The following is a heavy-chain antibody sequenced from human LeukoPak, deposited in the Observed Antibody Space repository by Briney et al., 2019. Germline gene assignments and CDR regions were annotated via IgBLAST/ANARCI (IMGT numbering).Heavy chain of an antibody. CDR3: ARRYGELGATFDY. Sequence: SETLSLTCTVSGGSISSGGYYWSWIRQNPGKGLEWIGYISYSGSTYYNPSHKSRITISVDTSKNQFSLKLSSVTAADTAVYYCARRYGELGATFDYWGQGTLVTVSS. J-gene: IGHJ4*02. CDR2: ISYSGST. CDR1: GGSISSGGYY. V-gene: IGHV4-31*03. D-gene: IGHD1-26*01.